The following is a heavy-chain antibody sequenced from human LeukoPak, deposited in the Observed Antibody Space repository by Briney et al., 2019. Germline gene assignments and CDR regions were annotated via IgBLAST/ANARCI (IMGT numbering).Heavy chain of an antibody. V-gene: IGHV3-30*03. CDR3: ARDGYSNYGYYYYYMDV. CDR1: GFTFSSYS. D-gene: IGHD4-11*01. Sequence: PGGSLRLSCAASGFTFSSYSMNWVRQAPGKGLEWVAVISYDGSNKYYADSVKGRFTISRDNSKNTLYLQMNSLRAEDTAVYYCARDGYSNYGYYYYYMDVWGKGTTVTVSS. J-gene: IGHJ6*03. CDR2: ISYDGSNK.